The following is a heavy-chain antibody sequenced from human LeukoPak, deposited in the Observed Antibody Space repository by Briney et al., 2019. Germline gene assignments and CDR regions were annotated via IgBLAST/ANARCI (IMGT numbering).Heavy chain of an antibody. V-gene: IGHV3-23*01. CDR3: AKDRGIAVAGTDFDY. Sequence: GGFLRLSCAVSGFTFSSYAMSWVRQAPGKGLEWVSITTGSGGSTYYADSVKGRFTISRDNSKNTLYLQMNSLRAEDTAVYYCAKDRGIAVAGTDFDYWGQGTLVTVSS. D-gene: IGHD6-19*01. J-gene: IGHJ4*02. CDR1: GFTFSSYA. CDR2: TTGSGGST.